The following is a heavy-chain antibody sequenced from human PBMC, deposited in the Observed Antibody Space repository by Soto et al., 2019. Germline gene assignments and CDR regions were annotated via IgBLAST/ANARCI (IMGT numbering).Heavy chain of an antibody. CDR1: GGTFSTYT. Sequence: QVQLVQSGAEVKKPGSSVKVSCKASGGTFSTYTFSWVRQAPGQGLEWMGRIIPIFGTPYYAQKFQGRVTITADKSTSTVYMELSSLRSDDTAVYFCARTDLKLRGLDYWGQGTLVTVSS. J-gene: IGHJ4*02. CDR2: IIPIFGTP. D-gene: IGHD1-7*01. V-gene: IGHV1-69*06. CDR3: ARTDLKLRGLDY.